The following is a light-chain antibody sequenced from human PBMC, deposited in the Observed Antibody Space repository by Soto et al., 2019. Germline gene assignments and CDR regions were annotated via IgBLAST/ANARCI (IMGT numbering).Light chain of an antibody. CDR1: SSDVGGYNF. CDR2: DVS. V-gene: IGLV2-11*01. J-gene: IGLJ3*02. CDR3: CSYAGSYSWV. Sequence: QSALTQPRSVSGSPXXXVTISCTGTSSDVGGYNFVSWYQQHPGKAPKFLIYDVSKRPSGVPDRFSGSKSGNTASLTISGLQAEDEADYYCCSYAGSYSWVFGGGTKVTVL.